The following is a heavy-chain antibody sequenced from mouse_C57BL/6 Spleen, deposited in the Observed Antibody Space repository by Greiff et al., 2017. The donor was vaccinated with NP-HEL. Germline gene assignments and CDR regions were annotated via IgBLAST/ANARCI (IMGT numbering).Heavy chain of an antibody. CDR2: IYWDDDK. J-gene: IGHJ3*01. V-gene: IGHV8-12*01. CDR1: GFSLSTSGMG. D-gene: IGHD1-1*01. CDR3: ARSGLYYGSSSFAY. Sequence: QVTLKESGPGILQSSQTLSLTCSFSGFSLSTSGMGVSWIRQPSGKGLEWLAHIYWDDDKRYNPSLKSRLTISKDTSRNQVFLKITSVDTADTATYYCARSGLYYGSSSFAYWGQGTLVTVSA.